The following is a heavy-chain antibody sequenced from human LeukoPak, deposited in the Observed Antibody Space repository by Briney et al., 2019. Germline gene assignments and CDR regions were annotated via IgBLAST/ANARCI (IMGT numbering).Heavy chain of an antibody. CDR2: IYHSGST. D-gene: IGHD1-26*01. J-gene: IGHJ4*02. V-gene: IGHV4-30-2*01. CDR1: GGSISSGGYY. CDR3: ARLEGATTVDY. Sequence: PSETLSLTCTVSGGSISSGGYYWNWIRQPPGKGLEWIGYIYHSGSTYYNPSLKGRVTISVDRSKNQFSLKLSSVTAADTAVYYCARLEGATTVDYWGQGTLVTVSS.